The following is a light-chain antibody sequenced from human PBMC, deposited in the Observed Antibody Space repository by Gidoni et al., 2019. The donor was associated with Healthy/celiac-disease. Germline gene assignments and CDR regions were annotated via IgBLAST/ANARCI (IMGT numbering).Light chain of an antibody. CDR3: QQRWT. J-gene: IGKJ1*01. CDR1: QSISSW. V-gene: IGKV1-5*03. CDR2: KAS. Sequence: DIQMTQSPSTLSASVGDRVTITCRASQSISSWVAWYQQKPGKAPKLLIYKASSLESGVPSRFSGSGSGTEFTLTISSLQPDDFATYYCQQRWTFGQETKVEIK.